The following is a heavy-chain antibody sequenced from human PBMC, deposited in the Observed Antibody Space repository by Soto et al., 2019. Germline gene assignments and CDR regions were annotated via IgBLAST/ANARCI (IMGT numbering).Heavy chain of an antibody. CDR2: ISGSGGST. CDR3: AKPRIVGATSDFDY. Sequence: PGGSLRLSCAASGFTFSSYAMSWVRRAPGKGLEWVSTISGSGGSTYYADSVKGRFTISRDNSKNTLYLQMNSLRAEDTAVYYCAKPRIVGATSDFDYWGQGTLVTVSS. CDR1: GFTFSSYA. J-gene: IGHJ4*02. V-gene: IGHV3-23*01. D-gene: IGHD1-26*01.